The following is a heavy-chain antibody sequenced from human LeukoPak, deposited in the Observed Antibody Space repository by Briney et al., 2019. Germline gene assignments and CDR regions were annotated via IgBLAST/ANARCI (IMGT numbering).Heavy chain of an antibody. Sequence: ASVKVSCKASGYTFTSYAMHWVRQAPGQRLEWMGWINAGNGNTKYSQKFQGRVTITRGTSASTAYMELSSLRSEDTAVYYCARDEWFGESHFDYWGQGTLVTVSS. CDR3: ARDEWFGESHFDY. CDR2: INAGNGNT. D-gene: IGHD3-10*01. CDR1: GYTFTSYA. V-gene: IGHV1-3*01. J-gene: IGHJ4*02.